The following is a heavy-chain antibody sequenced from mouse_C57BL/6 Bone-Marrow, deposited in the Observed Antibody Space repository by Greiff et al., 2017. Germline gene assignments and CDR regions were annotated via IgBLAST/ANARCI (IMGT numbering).Heavy chain of an antibody. CDR3: ASSSLLYYGSKGDY. V-gene: IGHV1-55*01. D-gene: IGHD1-1*01. CDR2: IYPGSGST. Sequence: QVHVKQPGAELVKPGASVKMSCKASGYTFPRYWITWVKQRPGQGLEWIGDIYPGSGSTNYNEKFKSKATMTVDTSFSTAYMQLSSLTSEDSAVYYCASSSLLYYGSKGDYWGQGTSVTVSS. J-gene: IGHJ4*01. CDR1: GYTFPRYW.